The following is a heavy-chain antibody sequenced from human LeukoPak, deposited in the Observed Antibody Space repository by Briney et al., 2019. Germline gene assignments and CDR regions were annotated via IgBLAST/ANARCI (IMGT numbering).Heavy chain of an antibody. J-gene: IGHJ4*02. CDR3: ASWVTASSIDY. V-gene: IGHV4-59*08. Sequence: NTSETLSLTCTVSGGSISTYYWSWNRQPPGKGLEWIGYIDYSGSTNYNPSLKSRVTISVDTSKNQFSLKLSSVTADDTAVYYCASWVTASSIDYWGQGTLVTVSS. D-gene: IGHD6-6*01. CDR2: IDYSGST. CDR1: GGSISTYY.